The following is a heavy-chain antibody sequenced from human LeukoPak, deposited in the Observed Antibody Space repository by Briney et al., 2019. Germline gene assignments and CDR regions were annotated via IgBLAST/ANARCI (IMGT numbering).Heavy chain of an antibody. CDR1: GFTFSSSA. Sequence: GGSLRLSCAASGFTFSSSAMSWVRQAPRQGLEWVAAISDTGRLSYCADSVNGRFTISRDNSKNTLSLQMNSLRAADTAVYYCAKGGLRDGYSYGSWGQGTLITVSA. CDR2: ISDTGRLS. CDR3: AKGGLRDGYSYGS. V-gene: IGHV3-23*01. J-gene: IGHJ5*02. D-gene: IGHD5-24*01.